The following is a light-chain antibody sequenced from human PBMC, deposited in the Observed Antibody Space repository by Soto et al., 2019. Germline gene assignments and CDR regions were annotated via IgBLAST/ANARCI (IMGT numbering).Light chain of an antibody. Sequence: AIRMTQSPSSFSASTGDRVTITCRASQGISSYLALYQQKPGKAPKLLIYAASTLQSRVPSRFSGSGSGTDFTLTFSCLQSEDFATYCCHQYDSYPPIFGPGTKVDIK. V-gene: IGKV1-8*01. CDR3: HQYDSYPPI. J-gene: IGKJ3*01. CDR2: AAS. CDR1: QGISSY.